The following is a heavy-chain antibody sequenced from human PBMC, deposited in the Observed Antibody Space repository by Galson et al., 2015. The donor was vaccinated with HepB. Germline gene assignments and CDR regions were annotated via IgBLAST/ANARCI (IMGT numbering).Heavy chain of an antibody. Sequence: LILSCAASGFTLTAYSMNWVRQAPGKGLEWVSFISSSTTYIYYADSVKGRFTVSRDNAKKSLYLQMDSLRAEDTAVYYCATYDSSGYFYSDWGLGTLVTVSS. CDR3: ATYDSSGYFYSD. J-gene: IGHJ4*02. CDR2: ISSSTTYI. D-gene: IGHD3-22*01. V-gene: IGHV3-21*01. CDR1: GFTLTAYS.